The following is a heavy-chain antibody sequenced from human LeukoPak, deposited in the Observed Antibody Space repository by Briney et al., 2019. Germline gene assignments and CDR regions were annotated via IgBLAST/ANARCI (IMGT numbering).Heavy chain of an antibody. Sequence: ASVKVSCKVSGYTLTELSMHWVRQAPGKGLEWMGGFDPEDGETIYAQKFQGRVTMTEDTSTDTAYMELSSLRSEDTAVYYCATDGPRDDRAWDYVWGSYRYLQAFDIWGQGTMVTDSS. J-gene: IGHJ3*02. CDR3: ATDGPRDDRAWDYVWGSYRYLQAFDI. D-gene: IGHD3-16*02. V-gene: IGHV1-24*01. CDR2: FDPEDGET. CDR1: GYTLTELS.